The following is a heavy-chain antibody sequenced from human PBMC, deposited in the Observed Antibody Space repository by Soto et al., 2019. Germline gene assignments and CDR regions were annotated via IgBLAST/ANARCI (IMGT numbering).Heavy chain of an antibody. Sequence: PSETLSLTCTVSGGSISSGGYYWSWIRQHPGKGLEWIGYIYYSGSTYYNPSLKSRVTISVDTSKNQFSLKLSSVTAADTAVYYCARDRRGYCISTSCYDDYYYGMDVRGQGTTVTVS. CDR2: IYYSGST. J-gene: IGHJ6*02. CDR3: ARDRRGYCISTSCYDDYYYGMDV. CDR1: GGSISSGGYY. D-gene: IGHD2-2*01. V-gene: IGHV4-31*03.